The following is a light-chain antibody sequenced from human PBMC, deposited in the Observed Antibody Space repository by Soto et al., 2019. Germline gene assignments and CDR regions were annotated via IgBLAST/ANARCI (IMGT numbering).Light chain of an antibody. CDR1: QSVSSNY. CDR3: QQYDSSPRT. J-gene: IGKJ1*01. CDR2: GAS. V-gene: IGKV3-20*01. Sequence: EIVLTQSPGTLSLSPGERATLSCRASQSVSSNYLAWYQQKPGQAPRLLIYGASRRATGIPDRFSGSGSGTDFTLTISRLEPEDFAVYYWQQYDSSPRTFGQGTKVEIQ.